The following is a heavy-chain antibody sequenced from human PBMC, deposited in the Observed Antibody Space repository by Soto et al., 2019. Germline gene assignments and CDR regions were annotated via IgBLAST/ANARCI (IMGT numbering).Heavy chain of an antibody. V-gene: IGHV4-59*01. CDR1: NGSISTYY. J-gene: IGHJ5*02. Sequence: SETLSLTCTVSNGSISTYYWSWIRQPPGRSLEWIGHIYYTGSPTYNPSLKSRVTIPKNTPKKPASLNLISVTAKDPAVYYWARSRSTRHPFDHWGRGPLVTVSS. CDR3: ARSRSTRHPFDH. D-gene: IGHD5-12*01. CDR2: IYYTGSP.